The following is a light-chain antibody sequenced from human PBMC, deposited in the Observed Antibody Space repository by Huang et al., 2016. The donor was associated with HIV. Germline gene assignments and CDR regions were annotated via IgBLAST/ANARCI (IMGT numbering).Light chain of an antibody. J-gene: IGKJ3*01. Sequence: DIVMTQSPESLAVSLGERATIKCRSSQSVLNRDNNKNYLAWYQQKPGQPPNLLIYWASARESGVPDRFLGTGSGTDFTLTISSLQAEDVAVYFCQQYFDTPLTFGPGTKVDIK. CDR1: QSVLNRDNNKNY. CDR3: QQYFDTPLT. V-gene: IGKV4-1*01. CDR2: WAS.